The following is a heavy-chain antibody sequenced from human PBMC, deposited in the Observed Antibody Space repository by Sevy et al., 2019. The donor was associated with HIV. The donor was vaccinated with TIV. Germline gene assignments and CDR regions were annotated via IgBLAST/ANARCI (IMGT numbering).Heavy chain of an antibody. V-gene: IGHV3-7*01. CDR1: GFTFSKYW. J-gene: IGHJ4*02. CDR3: ARDDGNYYFHY. D-gene: IGHD1-7*01. CDR2: IKRDAGQK. Sequence: GGSLRLSCAASGFTFSKYWMGWVRQAPGKGLEWVANIKRDAGQKYYVDSVKGRFTISRDNAKNSLYLQMNSLRAEDTAVYFCARDDGNYYFHYSGQGTLVTVSS.